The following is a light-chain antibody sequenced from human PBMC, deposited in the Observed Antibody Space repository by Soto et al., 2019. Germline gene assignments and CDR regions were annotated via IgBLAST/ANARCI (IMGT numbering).Light chain of an antibody. Sequence: QSVLTQPPSASGTPGQRVTISCSGSSSNIGSYMVYWYQKLPGTAPKLLVYSSNQRPSGVPDRVSDSTSGTSASLAISGLRSEDEADYLCAAWDDSLSAVLFGGGTKLTVL. CDR1: SSNIGSYM. V-gene: IGLV1-47*01. J-gene: IGLJ2*01. CDR2: SSN. CDR3: AAWDDSLSAVL.